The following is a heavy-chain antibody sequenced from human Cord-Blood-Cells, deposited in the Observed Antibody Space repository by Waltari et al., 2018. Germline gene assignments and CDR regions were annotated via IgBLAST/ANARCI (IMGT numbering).Heavy chain of an antibody. D-gene: IGHD3-22*01. V-gene: IGHV3-30*04. CDR2: ISYDGSNK. J-gene: IGHJ4*02. CDR3: ARGENYYDSSGYYY. CDR1: GFTFSSYA. Sequence: QVQLVESGGGVVQPGRSLRLSCAASGFTFSSYAMPWVRQAPGKGLEWVAVISYDGSNKYYADSVKGRFTISRDNSKNTLYLQMNSLRAEDTAVYYCARGENYYDSSGYYYWGQGTLVTVSS.